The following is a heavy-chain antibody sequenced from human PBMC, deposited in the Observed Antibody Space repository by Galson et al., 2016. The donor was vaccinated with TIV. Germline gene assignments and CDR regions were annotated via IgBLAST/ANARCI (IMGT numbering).Heavy chain of an antibody. V-gene: IGHV3-23*01. J-gene: IGHJ4*02. CDR2: ISAGGGRT. CDR1: GFTFSSFA. CDR3: AKMDSSGFDYVRRFDF. D-gene: IGHD3-22*01. Sequence: SLRLSCAASGFTFSSFAVSWVRQAPGKGLEWASGISAGGGRTNYADSVKGRFTISRDNPRNTLYLQMSSLRAEDTAVYFCAKMDSSGFDYVRRFDFWGQGTLATVSS.